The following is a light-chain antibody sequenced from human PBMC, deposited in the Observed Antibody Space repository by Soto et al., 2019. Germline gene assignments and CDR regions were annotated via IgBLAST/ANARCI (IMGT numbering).Light chain of an antibody. CDR3: QQRTTWPT. Sequence: EIVLTQSPATLSLSPGERATLSCRASQNLNFYLAWYQQKRGQAPRLLIYDTSNRATGIPARFSGSGSGTDYTLTISSLEPEDFAVYYCQQRTTWPTFGGATTVEIK. CDR2: DTS. V-gene: IGKV3-11*01. CDR1: QNLNFY. J-gene: IGKJ4*01.